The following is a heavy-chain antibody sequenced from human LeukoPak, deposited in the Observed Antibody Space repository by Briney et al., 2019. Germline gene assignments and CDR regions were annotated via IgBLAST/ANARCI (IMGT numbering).Heavy chain of an antibody. CDR3: ARIASWYSSGWYRWFDP. CDR1: GYSISSSNW. D-gene: IGHD6-19*01. Sequence: SDTLSLTCAVSGYSISSSNWWGWIRQPPGKGLEWIGYIYYSGSTYYNPSLKSRVTMSVDTSKNQFSLKLSSVTAVDTAVYYCARIASWYSSGWYRWFDPWGQGTLVTVSS. CDR2: IYYSGST. J-gene: IGHJ5*02. V-gene: IGHV4-28*01.